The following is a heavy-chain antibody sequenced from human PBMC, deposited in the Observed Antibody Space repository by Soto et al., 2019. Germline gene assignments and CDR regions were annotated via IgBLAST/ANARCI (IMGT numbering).Heavy chain of an antibody. CDR3: ARNYDFWSGPGANYYYYGMDI. Sequence: LRLSCAASGFTFSSYAMHWVRQAPGKGLEWVAVISYDGSNKYYADSVKGRFTISRDNSKNTLYLQMNSLRAEDTAVYHCARNYDFWSGPGANYYYYGMDIWGQGTTVTVSS. V-gene: IGHV3-30-3*01. D-gene: IGHD3-3*01. CDR2: ISYDGSNK. J-gene: IGHJ6*02. CDR1: GFTFSSYA.